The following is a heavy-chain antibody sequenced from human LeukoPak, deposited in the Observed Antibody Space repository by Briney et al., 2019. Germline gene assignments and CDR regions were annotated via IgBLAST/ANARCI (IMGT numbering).Heavy chain of an antibody. CDR2: IYYIGST. Sequence: SETLSLTCTVSGGSISSYYWSWIRQPPGKGLEWIGYIYYIGSTNYNPSLKSRVSISVDTSKNQFSLKLSSVTAADTAVYYCARDLRIAAAGTCWFDPWGQGTLVTVSS. V-gene: IGHV4-59*12. CDR3: ARDLRIAAAGTCWFDP. J-gene: IGHJ5*02. CDR1: GGSISSYY. D-gene: IGHD6-13*01.